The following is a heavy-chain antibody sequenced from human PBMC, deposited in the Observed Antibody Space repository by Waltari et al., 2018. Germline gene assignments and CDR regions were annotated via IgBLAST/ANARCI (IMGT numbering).Heavy chain of an antibody. CDR1: GGSISTNNNF. V-gene: IGHV4-39*07. J-gene: IGHJ4*02. CDR2: IYYSGST. D-gene: IGHD6-6*01. Sequence: QLQLQESGPGLVKPSETLSLTCTVSGGSISTNNNFWGWIRQPPGKGLEWIGTIYYSGSTYYNPSLKSRVTISVDTSKNQFSLKLSAVTAADTAVYYCARDRDRSEYSSSSDFWGQGTLVTVSS. CDR3: ARDRDRSEYSSSSDF.